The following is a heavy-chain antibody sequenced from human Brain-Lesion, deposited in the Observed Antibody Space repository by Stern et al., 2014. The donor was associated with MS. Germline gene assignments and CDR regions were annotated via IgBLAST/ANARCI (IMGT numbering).Heavy chain of an antibody. V-gene: IGHV1-24*01. D-gene: IGHD7-27*01. CDR3: ATGIGLWAFDY. J-gene: IGHJ4*02. Sequence: VQLVPSGAEVKKPGASVKVSCKLSGYTLTEFSMHWVRQAPGKGLEWMGGYDLEDGEIMYAQKFQGRVNMTEDTSTDTAYMELSSLRSEDTAVYYCATGIGLWAFDYWGQGTLVTVSS. CDR2: YDLEDGEI. CDR1: GYTLTEFS.